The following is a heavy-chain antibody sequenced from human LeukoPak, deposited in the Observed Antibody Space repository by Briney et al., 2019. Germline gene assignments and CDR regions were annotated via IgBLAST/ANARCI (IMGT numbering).Heavy chain of an antibody. CDR1: GYTFSRYG. CDR2: ISYDGSNK. CDR3: ATEYDFWSGYSYYFDY. J-gene: IGHJ4*02. D-gene: IGHD3-3*01. Sequence: PGRFMRLSCAASGYTFSRYGMHWVRQAPGKGLEWVAVISYDGSNKYYADSVKGRFTISRDNSKNTLYLQMNSLRAEDTAVYYCATEYDFWSGYSYYFDYWGQGTLVSVSS. V-gene: IGHV3-30*03.